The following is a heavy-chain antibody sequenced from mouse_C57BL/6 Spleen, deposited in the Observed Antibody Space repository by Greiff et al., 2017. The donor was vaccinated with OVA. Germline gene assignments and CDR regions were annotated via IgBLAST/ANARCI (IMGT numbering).Heavy chain of an antibody. CDR1: GYAFSSSW. D-gene: IGHD2-1*01. CDR2: IYPGDGDT. V-gene: IGHV1-82*01. Sequence: VQLQQSGPELVKPGASVKISFKASGYAFSSSWMNWVKQRPGKGLEWIGRIYPGDGDTNYNGKFKGKATLTADKSSSTVYMELSRLTSEDSAVYFCARHGDGNRDAMDYWGQGTSVTVSS. J-gene: IGHJ4*01. CDR3: ARHGDGNRDAMDY.